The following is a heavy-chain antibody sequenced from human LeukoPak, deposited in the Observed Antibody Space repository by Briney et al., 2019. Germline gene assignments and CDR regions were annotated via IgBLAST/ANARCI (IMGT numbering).Heavy chain of an antibody. CDR2: IYTSGST. V-gene: IGHV4-4*07. Sequence: SSETLSLTCTVSGGSISSYYWSWIRQPAGKGLEWIGRIYTSGSTNYNPSLKSRVTMSVDTSKNQFSLKLSSVTAAGTAVYYCARDLGQYDNKAFDIWGQGTMVTVSS. J-gene: IGHJ3*02. CDR3: ARDLGQYDNKAFDI. CDR1: GGSISSYY. D-gene: IGHD3-22*01.